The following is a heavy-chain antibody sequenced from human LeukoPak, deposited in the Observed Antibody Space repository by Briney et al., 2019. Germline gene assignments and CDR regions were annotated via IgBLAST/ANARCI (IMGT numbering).Heavy chain of an antibody. CDR2: ISYDVSNK. D-gene: IGHD4-17*01. CDR1: GFTFSSYG. J-gene: IGHJ1*01. V-gene: IGHV3-30*18. Sequence: GGSLRPSCAASGFTFSSYGMHWVRPAPAKGLAWVAVISYDVSNKYYAASVKCRFTISRDNSKNTLYLQMNSLRAEDTAVYYCAKAWGDYGDYLFQHWGQGTLVTVSS. CDR3: AKAWGDYGDYLFQH.